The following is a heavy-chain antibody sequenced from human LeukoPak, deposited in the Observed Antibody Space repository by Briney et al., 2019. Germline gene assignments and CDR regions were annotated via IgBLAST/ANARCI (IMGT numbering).Heavy chain of an antibody. CDR3: ARDRAAAGIGYFDY. CDR1: GGSISSGGYS. V-gene: IGHV4-30-2*01. J-gene: IGHJ4*02. CDR2: IYHSGST. D-gene: IGHD6-13*01. Sequence: SETLSLTCAVSGGSISSGGYSWSWIRQPPGKGLEWIGYIYHSGSTYYNPSPKSRVTISVDRSKNQFSLKLSSVTAADTAVYYCARDRAAAGIGYFDYWGQGTLVTVSS.